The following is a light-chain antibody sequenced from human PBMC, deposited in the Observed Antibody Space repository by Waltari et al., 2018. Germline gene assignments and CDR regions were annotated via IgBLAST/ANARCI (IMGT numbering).Light chain of an antibody. J-gene: IGKJ1*01. CDR2: QAS. CDR3: QQDNSGWT. Sequence: DIQMTQIPSTLSASVGDRVTITCRTSQNINSWVAWYQQKPGKVPKVLIYQASNVQSGITSRVSCSGSGTEFTLTSSSLEPDDSATYFCQQDNSGWTFGQGTKLEIK. CDR1: QNINSW. V-gene: IGKV1-5*03.